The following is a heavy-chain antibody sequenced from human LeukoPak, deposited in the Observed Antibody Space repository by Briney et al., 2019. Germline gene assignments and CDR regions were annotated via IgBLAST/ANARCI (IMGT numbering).Heavy chain of an antibody. CDR2: ISYDGSNK. Sequence: GGSLRLSCAASGFTFSSYAMHWVRQAPGKGLEWVAVISYDGSNKYYADSVKGRFTISRDNSKNTLYLQLNSLRAEDTAVYYCARSLVVGATYPYHWGQETLVTVSS. J-gene: IGHJ5*02. V-gene: IGHV3-30*04. CDR3: ARSLVVGATYPYH. CDR1: GFTFSSYA. D-gene: IGHD1-26*01.